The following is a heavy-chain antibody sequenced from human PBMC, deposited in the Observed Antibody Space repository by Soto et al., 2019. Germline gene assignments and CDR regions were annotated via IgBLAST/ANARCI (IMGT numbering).Heavy chain of an antibody. CDR3: ARRSYGSGYGGNWFDP. J-gene: IGHJ5*02. CDR2: IYYSGST. V-gene: IGHV4-39*01. CDR1: GGSISSSSYY. D-gene: IGHD3-10*01. Sequence: QLQLQESGPGLVKPSETLSLTCTVSGGSISSSSYYWGWIRQPPGKGLEWIGSIYYSGSTYYNPSLKSRVNISVDTSKNQFSLKLSSVTAADTAVYYCARRSYGSGYGGNWFDPWGQGTLVTVSS.